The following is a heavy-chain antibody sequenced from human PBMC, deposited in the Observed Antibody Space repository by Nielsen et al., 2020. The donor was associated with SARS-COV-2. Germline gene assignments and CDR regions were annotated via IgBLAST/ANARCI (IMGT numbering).Heavy chain of an antibody. CDR3: VKKSCSGGGCYSNY. Sequence: GESLKISCAASGFTFSDYAMDWVRQAPGKGLEYPSTISNSGENTDYADSVKGRFTISRDNSKNSLYLQMNSLRSEDTALYYCVKKSCSGGGCYSNYWGQGTLVTVSS. D-gene: IGHD2-15*01. CDR1: GFTFSDYA. V-gene: IGHV3-64D*06. CDR2: ISNSGENT. J-gene: IGHJ4*02.